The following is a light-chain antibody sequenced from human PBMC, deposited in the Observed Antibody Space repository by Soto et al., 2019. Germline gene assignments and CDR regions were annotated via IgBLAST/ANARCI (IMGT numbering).Light chain of an antibody. Sequence: QSALTQPASVSGSPGQSINISCTGTSSDVGSYNLVSWYQQHPGKAPKLMIYEGSKRPSGVSNRFAGSKSGNTASLTISGLQAEDEADYYCCSYAGSNVVFGGGTKLTVL. J-gene: IGLJ2*01. V-gene: IGLV2-23*01. CDR1: SSDVGSYNL. CDR2: EGS. CDR3: CSYAGSNVV.